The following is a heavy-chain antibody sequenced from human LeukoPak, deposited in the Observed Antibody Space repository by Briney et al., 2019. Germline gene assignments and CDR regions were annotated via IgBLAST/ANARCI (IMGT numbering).Heavy chain of an antibody. V-gene: IGHV3-23*01. Sequence: GGSLRLSCAASGFTFSSYAMSWVRQAPGKGLEWVSAISGSGGSTYYADSVKGRFTISRDNSKNTLYLQMSILRAEDTAVYYCAKTYYYDSSGPDYWGQGTLVTVSS. D-gene: IGHD3-22*01. CDR3: AKTYYYDSSGPDY. J-gene: IGHJ4*02. CDR1: GFTFSSYA. CDR2: ISGSGGST.